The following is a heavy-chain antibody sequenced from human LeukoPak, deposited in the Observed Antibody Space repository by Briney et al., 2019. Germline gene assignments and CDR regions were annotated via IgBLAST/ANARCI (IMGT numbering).Heavy chain of an antibody. Sequence: GGSLRLSCAASGFIFDDYAMHWVRQAPGKVLEWVSTINWNSGTLAYADSVKGRFTISRDNAKNSLYLQMNSLRTEDTALYYCARGLGGDQGYFDLWGRGTLATVSS. D-gene: IGHD3-10*01. CDR1: GFIFDDYA. CDR2: INWNSGTL. CDR3: ARGLGGDQGYFDL. V-gene: IGHV3-9*01. J-gene: IGHJ2*01.